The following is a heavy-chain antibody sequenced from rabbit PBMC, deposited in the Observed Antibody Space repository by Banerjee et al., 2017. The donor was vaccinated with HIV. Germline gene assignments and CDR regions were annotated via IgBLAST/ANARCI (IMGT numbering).Heavy chain of an antibody. CDR1: GFSFSSSYW. CDR2: IYAGSGGTT. V-gene: IGHV1S45*01. CDR3: ARDYGGNSGYAFNL. D-gene: IGHD8-1*01. J-gene: IGHJ4*01. Sequence: QEQLEESGGDLVKPEGSLTLTCTASGFSFSSSYWICWVRQAPGKGLEWIACIYAGSGGTTYYASWAKGRFTISKTSSTTVTLQMTSLTAADTATYFCARDYGGNSGYAFNLWGPGTLVTDS.